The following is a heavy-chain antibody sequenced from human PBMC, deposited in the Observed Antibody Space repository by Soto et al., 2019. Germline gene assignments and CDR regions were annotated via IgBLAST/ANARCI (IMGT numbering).Heavy chain of an antibody. V-gene: IGHV3-7*01. Sequence: GGSLRLSCAASGFTFSSYWMSWVRQAPGKGLEWVANIKQDGSEKYYVDSVKGRFTISRDNAKNSLYLQMNSLRAEDTAVYYCARVGLLPDYDFWSGYYTYYYYYMAVWGKGTTVTVSS. CDR3: ARVGLLPDYDFWSGYYTYYYYYMAV. D-gene: IGHD3-3*01. CDR1: GFTFSSYW. CDR2: IKQDGSEK. J-gene: IGHJ6*03.